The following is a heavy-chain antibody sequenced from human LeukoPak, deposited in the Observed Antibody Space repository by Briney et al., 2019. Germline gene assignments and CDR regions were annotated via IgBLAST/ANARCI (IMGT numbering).Heavy chain of an antibody. J-gene: IGHJ4*02. CDR2: INAGNGNT. Sequence: ASVKVSCKASGYTFTGYAMHWVRQAPGQRLEWRGWINAGNGNTKYSQKFQGRVTITRDTSASTAYMELSSLRSEDTAVYYCAREGEVYYGLYFDYWGQGTLVTVSS. CDR1: GYTFTGYA. D-gene: IGHD3-10*01. CDR3: AREGEVYYGLYFDY. V-gene: IGHV1-3*01.